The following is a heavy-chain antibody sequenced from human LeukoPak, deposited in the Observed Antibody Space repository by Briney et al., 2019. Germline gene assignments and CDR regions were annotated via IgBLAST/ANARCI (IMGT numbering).Heavy chain of an antibody. CDR3: AKVAGDRLDS. Sequence: VKVSCKASGYTFATYGFCWVRQAPGHGLEWMGWISANNGKTKFAQKFQGRATMTTDTSTTTAYMELTSLRPDDTAVYYCAKVAGDRLDSWGQGTLVTVSS. CDR2: ISANNGKT. D-gene: IGHD6-13*01. V-gene: IGHV1-18*01. J-gene: IGHJ4*02. CDR1: GYTFATYG.